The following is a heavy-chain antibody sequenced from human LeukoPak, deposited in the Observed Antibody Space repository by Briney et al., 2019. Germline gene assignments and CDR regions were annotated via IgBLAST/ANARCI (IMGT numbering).Heavy chain of an antibody. Sequence: SETLSLTRAVYGGSFSGYYWSWLRQPPGKGLEWIGEINHSGSTNYKPSLKSRVTISVDTSKNQFSLKLSSVTAADTAVYYCAIPHYYGSGSDAFDIWGQGTMVTVSS. CDR1: GGSFSGYY. CDR2: INHSGST. V-gene: IGHV4-34*01. CDR3: AIPHYYGSGSDAFDI. D-gene: IGHD3-10*01. J-gene: IGHJ3*02.